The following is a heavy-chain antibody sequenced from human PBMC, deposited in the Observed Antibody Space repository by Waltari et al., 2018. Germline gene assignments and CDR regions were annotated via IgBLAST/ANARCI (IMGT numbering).Heavy chain of an antibody. CDR3: ARLYVGFCASGSTLCDY. Sequence: QVQLVQSGAEVRTPGASVKVSCKASGYTFTDYYIHWVRRAPGQGLEWMGWINPNSGVTDYAQKFQGRVTMTRDTSVSTAYMELSRLRSDDTAVYYCARLYVGFCASGSTLCDYWGQGTLVTVSS. CDR1: GYTFTDYY. CDR2: INPNSGVT. V-gene: IGHV1-2*02. J-gene: IGHJ4*02. D-gene: IGHD2-15*01.